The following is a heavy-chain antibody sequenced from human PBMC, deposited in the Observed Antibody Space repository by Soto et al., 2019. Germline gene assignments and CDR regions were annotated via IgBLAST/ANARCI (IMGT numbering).Heavy chain of an antibody. CDR1: GYTFTGYY. CDR2: INPNSGGT. J-gene: IGHJ5*02. D-gene: IGHD6-13*01. CDR3: ARDQTPRWYRLNWFDP. V-gene: IGHV1-2*04. Sequence: ASVKVSCKASGYTFTGYYMHWVRQAPGQGLEWMGWINPNSGGTNYAQKFQGWVTMTRDTSISTAYMELSRLRSDDTAVYYCARDQTPRWYRLNWFDPWGQGTLVTVSS.